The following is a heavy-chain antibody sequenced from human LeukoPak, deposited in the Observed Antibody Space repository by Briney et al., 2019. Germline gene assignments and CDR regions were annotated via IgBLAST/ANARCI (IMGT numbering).Heavy chain of an antibody. J-gene: IGHJ4*02. CDR2: INHSGST. Sequence: PSETLSLTCGVYDGSFSSYYWSWIRQPPGKGLEWIGEINHSGSTNYNPSLKSRVTISVDTSKNQFSLKLSSVTAADTAVYYCARDQLLGVVDYWGQGTLVTVSS. CDR3: ARDQLLGVVDY. V-gene: IGHV4-34*01. CDR1: DGSFSSYY. D-gene: IGHD3-10*01.